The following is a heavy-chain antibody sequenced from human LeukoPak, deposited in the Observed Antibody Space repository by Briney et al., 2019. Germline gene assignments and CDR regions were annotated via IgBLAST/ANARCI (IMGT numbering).Heavy chain of an antibody. CDR3: ARDSGSYYYGMDV. CDR2: ISSSSSYI. D-gene: IGHD1-26*01. Sequence: GSLRLSCAASGFTFSSYSMNWVRQAPGKGLEWVSSISSSSSYIYYADSVKGRFTISRDNAKNSLYLQMNSLRAEDTAVYYCARDSGSYYYGMDVWGQGTTVTVSS. V-gene: IGHV3-21*01. CDR1: GFTFSSYS. J-gene: IGHJ6*02.